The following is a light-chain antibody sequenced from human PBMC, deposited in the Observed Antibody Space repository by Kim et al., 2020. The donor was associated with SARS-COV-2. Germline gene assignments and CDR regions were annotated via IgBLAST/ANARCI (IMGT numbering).Light chain of an antibody. J-gene: IGKJ4*01. CDR2: GVS. CDR3: QQYNNWPPGVS. Sequence: PGKRVTLSGRASQSVGISLAWYQQKPGQAPRLLIYGVSRRATDIPDRFSGSGSGTEFTLTISSLQSEDFGIYYCQQYNNWPPGVSFGGGTKLEI. CDR1: QSVGIS. V-gene: IGKV3-15*01.